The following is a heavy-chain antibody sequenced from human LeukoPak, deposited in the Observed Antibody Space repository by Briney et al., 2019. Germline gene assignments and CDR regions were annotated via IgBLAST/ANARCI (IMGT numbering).Heavy chain of an antibody. CDR1: GGSISSYY. J-gene: IGHJ4*02. Sequence: PSETLSLTCTVSGGSISSYYWSWIRQPPGKGLEWIGYIYYSGSTNYNPSLKSRVTISVDTSKNQFSPKLSSVTAADTAVYYCARTDSYYDSSGYWHYYFDYWGQGTLVTVSS. CDR3: ARTDSYYDSSGYWHYYFDY. V-gene: IGHV4-59*01. D-gene: IGHD3-22*01. CDR2: IYYSGST.